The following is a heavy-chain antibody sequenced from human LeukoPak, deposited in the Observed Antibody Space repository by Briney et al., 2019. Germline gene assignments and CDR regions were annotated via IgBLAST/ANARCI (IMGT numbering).Heavy chain of an antibody. V-gene: IGHV3-15*01. CDR3: TALPWIQLWFYLDY. J-gene: IGHJ4*02. D-gene: IGHD5-18*01. Sequence: GGSLRLSCAASGFTFSIAWMSWVRQAPGKGLEWVGRIKSKTDGGTTDYAAPVKGRFTISRDDSKNTLYLQMNSLKTEDTAVYYCTALPWIQLWFYLDYWGQGTLVTVSS. CDR2: IKSKTDGGTT. CDR1: GFTFSIAW.